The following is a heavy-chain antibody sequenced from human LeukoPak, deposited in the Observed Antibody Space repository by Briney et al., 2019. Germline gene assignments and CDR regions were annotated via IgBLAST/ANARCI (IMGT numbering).Heavy chain of an antibody. V-gene: IGHV4-4*07. J-gene: IGHJ4*02. Sequence: SETLSLTCTVSSGSMNSYYWGWVRQPAGRGREWIGRIYTTGKTDYDPSLKSRLTISVDTSKRQFSLNLRSVSAADTAIYYCARHGYTASHYFLDYWSQGTLVTVSS. CDR3: ARHGYTASHYFLDY. CDR2: IYTTGKT. D-gene: IGHD3-16*01. CDR1: SGSMNSYY.